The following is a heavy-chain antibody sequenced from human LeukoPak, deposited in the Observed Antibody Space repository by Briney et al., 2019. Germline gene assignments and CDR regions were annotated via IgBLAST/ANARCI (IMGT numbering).Heavy chain of an antibody. CDR2: TYYTGGT. CDR3: ARGRIEVASTGAFDI. Sequence: PSETLSLTCTVPGGSISPFYWYWIRQPPGKGLEWIGYTYYTGGTSYSPSLNSRATISVDTSKNQISLQLNSVTAADTAVYYCARGRIEVASTGAFDIWGQGTMVPVSS. J-gene: IGHJ3*02. D-gene: IGHD6-19*01. CDR1: GGSISPFY. V-gene: IGHV4-59*12.